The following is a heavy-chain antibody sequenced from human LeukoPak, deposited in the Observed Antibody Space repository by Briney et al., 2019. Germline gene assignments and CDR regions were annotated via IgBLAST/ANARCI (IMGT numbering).Heavy chain of an antibody. CDR2: IYYSGST. CDR1: GGSISSSSYY. J-gene: IGHJ6*03. D-gene: IGHD2-8*01. CDR3: LGYGTNGVCPYYYYYYMDV. Sequence: SETLSLTCTVSGGSISSSSYYWGWIRQPPGKGLEWIGSIYYSGSTYYNPSLKSRVTISVDTSKNQFSLKLSSVTAADTAVYYCLGYGTNGVCPYYYYYYMDVWGQGTTVTVSS. V-gene: IGHV4-39*07.